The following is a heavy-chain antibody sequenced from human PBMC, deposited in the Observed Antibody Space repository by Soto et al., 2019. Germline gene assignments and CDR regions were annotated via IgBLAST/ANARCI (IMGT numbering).Heavy chain of an antibody. V-gene: IGHV4-34*01. D-gene: IGHD1-7*01. J-gene: IGHJ4*02. CDR2: INHRGST. CDR1: GGSFSTYY. CDR3: ARGLNWNYGAFDY. Sequence: WETLSLTCAVYGGSFSTYYWSWIRQPPGKGLEWIGEINHRGSTNYNPSLKSRVTISVDTSKNQFSLKLSSVTAADRAVYYCARGLNWNYGAFDYWGQGTLVTVSS.